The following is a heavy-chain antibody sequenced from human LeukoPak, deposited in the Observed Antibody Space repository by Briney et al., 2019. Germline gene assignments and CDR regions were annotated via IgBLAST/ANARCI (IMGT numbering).Heavy chain of an antibody. Sequence: SQTLSLTCTVSGGSISSGGYYWSWIRQHPGKGLEWMGYIYYSGSTYYNPSLKSRVTISVDTSKNQFSLKLGSVTAADTAVYYCARDDTYCSGGSCYWNWFDPWGQGTLVTVSS. V-gene: IGHV4-31*03. CDR1: GGSISSGGYY. J-gene: IGHJ5*02. CDR3: ARDDTYCSGGSCYWNWFDP. CDR2: IYYSGST. D-gene: IGHD2-15*01.